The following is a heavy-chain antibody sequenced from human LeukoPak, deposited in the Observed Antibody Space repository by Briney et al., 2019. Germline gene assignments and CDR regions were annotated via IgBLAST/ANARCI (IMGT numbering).Heavy chain of an antibody. Sequence: PGGSLRLSCAASGFTFSSYAMSWVRQAPGKGLEWVSAISGSGGSTYYADSVKGRFTISRDNSKNTLYLQMNSLRAEDTAVYYCAKDMGEYQLLYNPPDYWGQGTLVTVSS. CDR2: ISGSGGST. CDR1: GFTFSSYA. J-gene: IGHJ4*02. V-gene: IGHV3-23*01. CDR3: AKDMGEYQLLYNPPDY. D-gene: IGHD2-2*02.